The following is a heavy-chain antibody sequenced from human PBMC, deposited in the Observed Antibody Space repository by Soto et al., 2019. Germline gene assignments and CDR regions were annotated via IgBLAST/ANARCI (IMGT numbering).Heavy chain of an antibody. J-gene: IGHJ6*02. CDR1: GYSFTTYW. Sequence: GESLKISCKASGYSFTTYWIGWVRQMPGKGLEWMGIIYPEDSDSRYSSSLQGQVTLSAGKSINTAYLQWSSLKASDTAIYYCARVMTPYYSYYGMDVWGQGTTVTVS. CDR2: IYPEDSDS. CDR3: ARVMTPYYSYYGMDV. V-gene: IGHV5-51*01. D-gene: IGHD3-16*01.